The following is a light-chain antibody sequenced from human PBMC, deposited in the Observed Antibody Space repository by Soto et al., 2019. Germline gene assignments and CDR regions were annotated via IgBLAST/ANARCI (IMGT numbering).Light chain of an antibody. V-gene: IGKV3-11*01. J-gene: IGKJ4*01. CDR2: DAS. CDR1: QSVSGY. CDR3: QQRSNWPYLT. Sequence: EIVLTQSPDTLSLSPGERATLSCRASQSVSGYLGWYQQKPGQAPRLLIYDASNRAYGVPTRFRGSGSGTNFTLTIASLEPDDFAAYYCQQRSNWPYLTFGGGTTV.